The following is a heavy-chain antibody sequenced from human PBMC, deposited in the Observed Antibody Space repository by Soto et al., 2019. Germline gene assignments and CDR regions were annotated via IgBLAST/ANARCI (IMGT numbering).Heavy chain of an antibody. J-gene: IGHJ4*02. CDR2: ISYDGSNK. CDR1: GFTFSSYA. CDR3: ARDGGIQLWFRTRFDY. Sequence: GGSLRLSCAASGFTFSSYAMHWVRQAPGKGLEWVAVISYDGSNKYYADSVKGRFTISRDNSKNTLYLQMNSLRAEDTAVYYCARDGGIQLWFRTRFDYWGQGTLVTVSS. V-gene: IGHV3-30-3*01. D-gene: IGHD5-18*01.